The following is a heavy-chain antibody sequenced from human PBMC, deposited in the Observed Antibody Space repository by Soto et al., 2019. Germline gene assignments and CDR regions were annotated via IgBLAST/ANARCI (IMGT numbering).Heavy chain of an antibody. CDR3: AKDSAFGVVILPAASPFDY. V-gene: IGHV3-23*01. D-gene: IGHD3-16*01. J-gene: IGHJ4*02. CDR2: ISGGGDTT. CDR1: GFTFSSYA. Sequence: PWGPLSLSCAASGFTFSSYAMSWVRQAPGKGLEWVSAISGGGDTTNYADSVKGRFAISRDNSKNTLYLQMNSLRAEDTAVYYCAKDSAFGVVILPAASPFDYWGLGTLVTVSS.